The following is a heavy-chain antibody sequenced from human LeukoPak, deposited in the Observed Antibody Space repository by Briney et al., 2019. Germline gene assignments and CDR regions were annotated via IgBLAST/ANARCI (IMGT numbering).Heavy chain of an antibody. CDR1: GYTFTSYA. CDR2: INAGNGNT. J-gene: IGHJ2*01. Sequence: GASVKVSCKASGYTFTSYAMHWVRQAPGQRLEWMGWINAGNGNTKYSQKFQGRVTITRDTSASTAYMELSSLRSEDTAVYYCARDSSRIAVAGPNWYFDLWGRGTLVTVSS. CDR3: ARDSSRIAVAGPNWYFDL. D-gene: IGHD6-19*01. V-gene: IGHV1-3*01.